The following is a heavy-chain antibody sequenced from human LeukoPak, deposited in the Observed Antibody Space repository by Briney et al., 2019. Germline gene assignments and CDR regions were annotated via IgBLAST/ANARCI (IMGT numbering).Heavy chain of an antibody. CDR3: ARDPRGPTGYDFSGRDTFDP. D-gene: IGHD3/OR15-3a*01. Sequence: SETLSLTCTVSGGSISSSSYYWGWIRQPPGKGLEWIGSIYYSGSTYYNPSLKSRVTISVGTSQNQFSLKLSSVTAADTAVYFCARDPRGPTGYDFSGRDTFDPWGQGTLVTVSS. V-gene: IGHV4-39*07. CDR1: GGSISSSSYY. J-gene: IGHJ5*02. CDR2: IYYSGST.